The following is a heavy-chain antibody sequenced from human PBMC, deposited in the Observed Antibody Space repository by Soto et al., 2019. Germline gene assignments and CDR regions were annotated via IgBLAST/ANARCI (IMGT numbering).Heavy chain of an antibody. V-gene: IGHV4-59*01. J-gene: IGHJ4*02. D-gene: IGHD5-12*01. CDR1: GGSIRGYS. CDR3: ARDRGYSAYDLNSGLDY. CDR2: VYYSGGT. Sequence: PSETLSLTCTVSGGSIRGYSWSWIRQSPGKGLEWIGYVYYSGGTNYSPSLKGRVTISVDTTENQFSLKLNSVTAADTAVYYCARDRGYSAYDLNSGLDYWGQGIQVTVSS.